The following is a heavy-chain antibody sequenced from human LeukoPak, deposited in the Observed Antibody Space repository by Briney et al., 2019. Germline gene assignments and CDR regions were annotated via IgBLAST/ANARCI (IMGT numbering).Heavy chain of an antibody. CDR1: GGTFSSYA. CDR3: ARAPRNSSTMLDY. D-gene: IGHD6-13*01. Sequence: GASVKVSCKASGGTFSSYAISWVRQAPGQGLEWMGGIIPIFGTANYAQKFQGRVTITADESTSTAYMDLSSLRSEDTAVYYCARAPRNSSTMLDYWGQGTLVTVSS. V-gene: IGHV1-69*13. CDR2: IIPIFGTA. J-gene: IGHJ4*02.